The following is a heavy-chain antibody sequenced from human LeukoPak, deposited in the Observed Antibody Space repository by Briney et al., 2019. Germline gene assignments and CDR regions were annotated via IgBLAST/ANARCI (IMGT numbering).Heavy chain of an antibody. CDR2: INHSGST. CDR3: ARRLGDDYVWGSYRFHFYFDY. J-gene: IGHJ4*02. V-gene: IGHV4-34*01. Sequence: SETLSLTCAVYGGSFSGYYWSWIRQPPGKGLEWIGEINHSGSTNYNPSLKRRVTISVDTSKNQFSLKLSSVTAADTAVYYCARRLGDDYVWGSYRFHFYFDYWGQGTLVTVSS. D-gene: IGHD3-16*02. CDR1: GGSFSGYY.